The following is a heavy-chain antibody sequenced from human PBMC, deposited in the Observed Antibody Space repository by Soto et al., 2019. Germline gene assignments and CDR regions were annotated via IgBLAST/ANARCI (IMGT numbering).Heavy chain of an antibody. CDR2: IYYSGST. CDR1: GGSISSYY. V-gene: IGHV4-59*01. Sequence: SETLSLTCTVSGGSISSYYWSWIRQPPGKGLEWIGYIYYSGSTNYNPSLKSRVTISVDTSKNQFSLKLSSVTAADTAVYYCARVGCSPYHNHELDFWGQGTLVTVSS. J-gene: IGHJ4*02. CDR3: ARVGCSPYHNHELDF. D-gene: IGHD6-19*01.